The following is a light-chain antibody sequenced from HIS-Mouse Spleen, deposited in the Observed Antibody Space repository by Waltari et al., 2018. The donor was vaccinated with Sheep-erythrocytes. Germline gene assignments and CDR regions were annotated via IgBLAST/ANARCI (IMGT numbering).Light chain of an antibody. V-gene: IGKV1D-8*02. CDR2: AAS. CDR1: QGIRSD. J-gene: IGKJ2*01. Sequence: AIWMTQSPSLLSASTGDRVTISCRTSQGIRSDLAWYQQKPGKAPELLIYAASTLQSGVPSRFSGSGSGTDFTLTISCLQSEDFATYYCQQYYSFPYTFGQGTKLEIK. CDR3: QQYYSFPYT.